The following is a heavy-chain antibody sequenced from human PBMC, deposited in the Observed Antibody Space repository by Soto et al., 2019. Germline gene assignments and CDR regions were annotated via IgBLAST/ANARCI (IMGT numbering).Heavy chain of an antibody. D-gene: IGHD3-3*01. CDR1: GGSISSSSYY. J-gene: IGHJ4*02. CDR3: AGLWSGYYGVNY. V-gene: IGHV4-39*01. CDR2: IYYSGST. Sequence: SETLSLTCTVSGGSISSSSYYWGWIRQPPGKGLEWIGSIYYSGSTYYNPSLKSRVTISVDTSKNQFSLKLSSVTAADTAVYYCAGLWSGYYGVNYWGQGTLVTVSS.